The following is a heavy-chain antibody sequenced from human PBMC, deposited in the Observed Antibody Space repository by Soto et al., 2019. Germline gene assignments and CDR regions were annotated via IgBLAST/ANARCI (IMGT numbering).Heavy chain of an antibody. J-gene: IGHJ3*02. CDR3: AKTIEQQLVRCAFDI. CDR1: GFTFTSYS. Sequence: EVQLLESGGGLVQPGGSLRLSCAASGFTFTSYSMNWVRQAPGKGLEWVSSVNSGGTGTYYAESVKGRFTISRDNSKNTVYLQMNRLRVEDTAIYYCAKTIEQQLVRCAFDIWGQGTMVTVSS. CDR2: VNSGGTGT. D-gene: IGHD6-13*01. V-gene: IGHV3-23*01.